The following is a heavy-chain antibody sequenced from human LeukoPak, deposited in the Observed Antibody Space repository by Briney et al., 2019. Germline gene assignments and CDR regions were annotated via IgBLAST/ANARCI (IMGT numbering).Heavy chain of an antibody. V-gene: IGHV3-30-3*01. CDR1: VFTFSSYA. D-gene: IGHD5-18*01. Sequence: GGSLRLSCAASVFTFSSYAMHWVRQAPGKGLEWVAVISYDGSNKYYADSVKGRFTISRDNSKNTLYLQMNSLRAEDTAVYYCASDRGYSLNPFDYWGQGTLVTVSS. J-gene: IGHJ4*02. CDR2: ISYDGSNK. CDR3: ASDRGYSLNPFDY.